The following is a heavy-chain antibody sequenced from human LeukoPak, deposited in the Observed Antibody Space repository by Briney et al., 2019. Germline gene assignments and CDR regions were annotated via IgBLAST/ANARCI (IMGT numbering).Heavy chain of an antibody. Sequence: GESLKISCKGSGYTFTKYGIGWVRQMPGKGLEWMGIIYPGDSDTKYSPPFQGQVTISADRSISTAYLRWSRVKASDTAMYYCARQEIYYGSGSYSFGYWGQGTLVTVSS. CDR2: IYPGDSDT. V-gene: IGHV5-51*01. J-gene: IGHJ4*02. CDR1: GYTFTKYG. D-gene: IGHD3-10*01. CDR3: ARQEIYYGSGSYSFGY.